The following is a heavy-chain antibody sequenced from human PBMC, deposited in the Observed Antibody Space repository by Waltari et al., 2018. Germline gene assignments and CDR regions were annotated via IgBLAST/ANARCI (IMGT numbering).Heavy chain of an antibody. CDR1: GYTFTDYY. Sequence: EVQLVQSGAEVKKPGATVKISCKVSGYTFTDYYMHWVQQAPGKGLGGMGLVERGDGEGRDAGKFEGRVTITADTSTYTAYMELSSLRSEETAVYYCATSRYCSSTSCYDDYYYMDVWGKGTTVTISS. CDR3: ATSRYCSSTSCYDDYYYMDV. J-gene: IGHJ6*03. D-gene: IGHD2-2*01. CDR2: VERGDGEG. V-gene: IGHV1-69-2*01.